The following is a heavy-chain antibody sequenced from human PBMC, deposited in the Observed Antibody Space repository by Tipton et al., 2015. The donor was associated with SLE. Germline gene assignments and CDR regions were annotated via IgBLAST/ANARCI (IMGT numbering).Heavy chain of an antibody. J-gene: IGHJ6*02. CDR3: ARGSNSRYDYYGMDV. V-gene: IGHV4-59*01. D-gene: IGHD4-11*01. Sequence: GLVKPSETLSLTCSVSGGSISSYPWSWIRQSPGRGLEWIGEINHRGNTNYNPSLESRVTISVDSSKRRFSLKLYSVTAADTAVYYCARGSNSRYDYYGMDVWGQGTTVTVSS. CDR2: INHRGNT. CDR1: GGSISSYP.